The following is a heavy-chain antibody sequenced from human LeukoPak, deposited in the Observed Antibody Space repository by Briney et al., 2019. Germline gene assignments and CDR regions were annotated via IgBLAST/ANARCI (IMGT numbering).Heavy chain of an antibody. D-gene: IGHD3-3*01. V-gene: IGHV3-30*02. CDR3: AKLYDFWSGYYTNNWFDP. Sequence: GGSLRLSCAASGFTFSSYGMHWVRQAPGKGLEWVAFIRYDGSNKYYADSVKGRFTISRDNSKNTLYLQMNSLRAEDTAVYYCAKLYDFWSGYYTNNWFDPWGQGTLVTVSS. J-gene: IGHJ5*02. CDR1: GFTFSSYG. CDR2: IRYDGSNK.